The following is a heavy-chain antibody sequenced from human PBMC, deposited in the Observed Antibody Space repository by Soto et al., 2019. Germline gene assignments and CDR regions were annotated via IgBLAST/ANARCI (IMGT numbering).Heavy chain of an antibody. D-gene: IGHD3-10*01. CDR3: ARDNRYYGSGSFYWRAFDI. CDR1: GFPFSTYN. Sequence: GGSLSLSCAASGFPFSTYNMNWVRQAPGRGLEWVSSISSTGSYIYYADSVKGRFTIARDNAKNSLFLQMNSLRAEDTSVYYCARDNRYYGSGSFYWRAFDIWGQGTMVTVSS. V-gene: IGHV3-21*01. J-gene: IGHJ3*02. CDR2: ISSTGSYI.